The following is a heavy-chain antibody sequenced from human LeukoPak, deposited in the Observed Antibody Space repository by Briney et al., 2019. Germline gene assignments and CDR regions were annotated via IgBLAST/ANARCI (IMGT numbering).Heavy chain of an antibody. Sequence: ASVKVSCKASGYTFTSYGISWVRRAPGHGLEWMGWISAYNGNTNYAQKLQGRVTMTTDTSTSTAYMELRSLRSDDTAVYYCARDGYYYDSSGYLGTRWFDPWGQGTLVTVSS. J-gene: IGHJ5*02. CDR2: ISAYNGNT. V-gene: IGHV1-18*01. CDR3: ARDGYYYDSSGYLGTRWFDP. D-gene: IGHD3-22*01. CDR1: GYTFTSYG.